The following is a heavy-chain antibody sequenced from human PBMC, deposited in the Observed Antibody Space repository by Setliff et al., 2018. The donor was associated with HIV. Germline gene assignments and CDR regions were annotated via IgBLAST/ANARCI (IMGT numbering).Heavy chain of an antibody. CDR1: GFTFSDYS. CDR3: ARLYPPVMSGGATTRPKPLDV. D-gene: IGHD3-3*01. CDR2: ITSTSTNI. V-gene: IGHV3-48*04. Sequence: LRLSCEASGFTFSDYSMKWVRQAPGKGLECLAYITSTSTNIYYADSVKGRFIISRDNAKNSLYLQMDSLRVEDSGMYYCARLYPPVMSGGATTRPKPLDVWGKGTTVTVSS. J-gene: IGHJ6*04.